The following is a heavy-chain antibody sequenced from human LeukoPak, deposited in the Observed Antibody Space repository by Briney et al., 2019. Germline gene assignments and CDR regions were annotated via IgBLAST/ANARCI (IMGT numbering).Heavy chain of an antibody. CDR2: IYTSGST. CDR1: GGSISSYY. D-gene: IGHD3-10*01. Sequence: SETLSLTCTVSGGSISSYYWSWIRQPAGKGLEWIGRIYTSGSTNYNPSLKSRVTMSVDTSKNQFSLKLNSVTAADTAVYYCARDQYYYGSGTPFDPWGQGTLVTVSS. CDR3: ARDQYYYGSGTPFDP. V-gene: IGHV4-4*07. J-gene: IGHJ5*02.